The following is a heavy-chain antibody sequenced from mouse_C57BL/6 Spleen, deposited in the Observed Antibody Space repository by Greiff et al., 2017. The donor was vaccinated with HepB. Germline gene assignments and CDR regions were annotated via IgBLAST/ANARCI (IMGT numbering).Heavy chain of an antibody. CDR3: ARNDYDGYYYAMDY. V-gene: IGHV1-19*01. J-gene: IGHJ4*01. CDR2: INPYNGGT. Sequence: EVQLQQSGPVLVKPGASVKMSCKASGYTFTDYYMNWVKQSHGKSLEWIGVINPYNGGTSYNQKFKGKATLTVDKSSSTAYMELNSLTSEDSAVYYCARNDYDGYYYAMDYWGQGTSVTVSS. CDR1: GYTFTDYY. D-gene: IGHD2-4*01.